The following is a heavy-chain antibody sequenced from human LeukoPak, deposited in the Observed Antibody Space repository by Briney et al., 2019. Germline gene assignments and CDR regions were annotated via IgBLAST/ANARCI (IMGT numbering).Heavy chain of an antibody. Sequence: SETLSLTCTVSGDSISSSSNHWGWIRQPPGKGLEWIGSIYYSGTTYYNPSLKSRVTISVDTSKNQFSLKVNSVTAADTAVYYCARDIRYSYGRKDFDYWGQGTLVTASS. CDR1: GDSISSSSNH. V-gene: IGHV4-39*02. D-gene: IGHD5-18*01. CDR3: ARDIRYSYGRKDFDY. J-gene: IGHJ4*02. CDR2: IYYSGTT.